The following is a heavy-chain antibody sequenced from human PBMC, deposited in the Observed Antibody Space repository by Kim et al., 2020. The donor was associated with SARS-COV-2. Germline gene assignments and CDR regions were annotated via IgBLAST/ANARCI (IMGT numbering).Heavy chain of an antibody. J-gene: IGHJ4*02. CDR3: AKDFYVWGSYRPEEGY. CDR1: GFTFSRYG. Sequence: GGSLRLSCAASGFTFSRYGMHWVRQAPGKGLEWVAVISYDGSNKYYADSVKGRFTISRDNSKNTLYLQMNSLRAEDTAVYYCAKDFYVWGSYRPEEGYWGQGTLVTVSS. V-gene: IGHV3-30*18. CDR2: ISYDGSNK. D-gene: IGHD3-16*02.